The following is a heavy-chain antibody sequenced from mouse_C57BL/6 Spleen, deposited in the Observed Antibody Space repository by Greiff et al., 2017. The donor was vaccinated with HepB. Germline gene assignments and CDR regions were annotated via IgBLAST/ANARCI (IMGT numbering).Heavy chain of an antibody. Sequence: QVQLKESGAELARPGASVKLSCKASGYTFTSYGISWVKQRTGQGLEWIGEIYPRSGNTYYNEKFKGKATLTADKSSSTAYMELRSLTSEDSAVYFCAREPYDYEGDYYAMDYWGQGTSVTVSS. D-gene: IGHD2-4*01. V-gene: IGHV1-81*01. CDR2: IYPRSGNT. CDR3: AREPYDYEGDYYAMDY. CDR1: GYTFTSYG. J-gene: IGHJ4*01.